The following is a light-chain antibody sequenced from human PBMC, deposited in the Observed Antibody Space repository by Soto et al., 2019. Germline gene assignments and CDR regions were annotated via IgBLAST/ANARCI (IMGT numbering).Light chain of an antibody. CDR2: NNT. Sequence: QSVLTQPPSVSGAPGQRVTISCTGGSSNIGADSEVHWYQHLPGAAPKLIFINNTHRPSGVPDRFSGSKSGSSGSLAITGLQAEDEADYYCQTCDNSLSVVVFGGGTKVTVL. CDR3: QTCDNSLSVVV. V-gene: IGLV1-40*01. J-gene: IGLJ2*01. CDR1: SSNIGADSE.